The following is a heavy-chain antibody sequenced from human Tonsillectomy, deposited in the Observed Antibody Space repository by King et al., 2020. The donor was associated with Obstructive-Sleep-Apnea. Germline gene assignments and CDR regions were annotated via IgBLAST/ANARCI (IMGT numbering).Heavy chain of an antibody. CDR3: VKDSGSVIIRTTSVFDY. CDR1: GFTFSNYA. V-gene: IGHV3-64D*06. CDR2: ISRNGGSK. J-gene: IGHJ4*02. D-gene: IGHD5-12*01. Sequence: VQLVESGGGLVQPGGSLRLSCSASGFTFSNYAMHWVRQAPGKGLEHVSAISRNGGSKYFADSVKGRFTISRDNYKNTLYIQMSSLGTEDTAVYYCVKDSGSVIIRTTSVFDYWGQGTLVTVSS.